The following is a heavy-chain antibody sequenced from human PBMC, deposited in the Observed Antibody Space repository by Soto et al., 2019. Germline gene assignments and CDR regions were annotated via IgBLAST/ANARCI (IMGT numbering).Heavy chain of an antibody. J-gene: IGHJ1*01. CDR3: ARGYPGYSSSWRVEYFQH. CDR1: GFTFSSYW. CDR2: IKQDGSEK. D-gene: IGHD6-13*01. Sequence: EVQLVESGGGLVQPGGSLRLSCAASGFTFSSYWMSWVRQAPGKGLEWVANIKQDGSEKYYVDSVKGRFTISRDNAKNPLYLQMNILSAEDTAVYYCARGYPGYSSSWRVEYFQHWGQGTLVTVSS. V-gene: IGHV3-7*01.